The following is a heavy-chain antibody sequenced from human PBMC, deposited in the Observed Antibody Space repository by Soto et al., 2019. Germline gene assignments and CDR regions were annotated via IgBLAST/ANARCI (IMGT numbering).Heavy chain of an antibody. CDR2: ITGSGDST. CDR1: GFTFSSYA. J-gene: IGHJ4*02. D-gene: IGHD3-3*01. CDR3: AKVFVFTIREGFDY. Sequence: EVQLLESGGGLVQPGGSLRLSWAASGFTFSSYAMSWVRQAPGKGLEWVSAITGSGDSTYYADSVKGRFTVSRDNSKNTLYLQMNSLRAEDTAVYYCAKVFVFTIREGFDYWGLGTLVTVSS. V-gene: IGHV3-23*01.